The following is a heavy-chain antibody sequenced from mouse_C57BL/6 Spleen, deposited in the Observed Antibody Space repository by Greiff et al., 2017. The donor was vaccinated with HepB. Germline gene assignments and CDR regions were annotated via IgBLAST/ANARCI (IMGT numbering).Heavy chain of an antibody. Sequence: QVQLQQPGAELVKPGASVKLSCKASGYTFTSYWMHWVKQRPGQGLEWIGMIHPNSGSTNYNEKFKSKATLTVDKSSSTAYMQLSSLTSEDSAVYYCARGGWEYYYAMDYWGQGTSVTVSS. CDR3: ARGGWEYYYAMDY. D-gene: IGHD1-1*02. CDR2: IHPNSGST. CDR1: GYTFTSYW. V-gene: IGHV1-64*01. J-gene: IGHJ4*01.